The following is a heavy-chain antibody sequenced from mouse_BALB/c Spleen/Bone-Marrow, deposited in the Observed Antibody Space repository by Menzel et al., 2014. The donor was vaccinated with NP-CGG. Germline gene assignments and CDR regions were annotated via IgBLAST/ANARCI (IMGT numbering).Heavy chain of an antibody. CDR3: TRGRRDAMDY. V-gene: IGHV1S81*02. CDR1: GYTFTSYY. CDR2: INPSNGGT. Sequence: VKLMESGAELVKPGASVKLSCKASGYTFTSYYMYWVKQRPGQGLEWIGEINPSNGGTNFNGKFKSKATLTVDKSSSTAYMQLSSLTSEDSVVYYCTRGRRDAMDYWGQGTSVTVSS. J-gene: IGHJ4*01.